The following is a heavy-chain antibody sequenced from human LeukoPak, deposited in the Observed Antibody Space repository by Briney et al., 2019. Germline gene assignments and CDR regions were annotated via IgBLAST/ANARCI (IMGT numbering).Heavy chain of an antibody. CDR2: IGTRGSPI. Sequence: GGSLRLSCAASGFTFSTYIMNWVRQAPGKGLEWVAYIGTRGSPIYYADSVKGRFTISSDNAKNSLYLQMNSLRDEDTAVYYCARDGGSGGENDYWGQGTLVTVSS. V-gene: IGHV3-48*02. CDR1: GFTFSTYI. D-gene: IGHD3-10*01. CDR3: ARDGGSGGENDY. J-gene: IGHJ4*02.